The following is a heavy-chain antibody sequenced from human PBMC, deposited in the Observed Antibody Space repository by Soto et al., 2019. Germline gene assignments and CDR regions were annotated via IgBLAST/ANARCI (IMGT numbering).Heavy chain of an antibody. CDR3: ARGGLGYCSSTSCYLLDY. D-gene: IGHD2-2*01. V-gene: IGHV3-33*01. CDR2: IWYDGSNK. Sequence: QPGGSLRLSCAASGFTFSSYGMHWVRQAPGKGLEWVAVIWYDGSNKYYADSVKGRFTISRDNSKNTLYLQMNSLRAEDTAVYYCARGGLGYCSSTSCYLLDYWGQGTLVTVSS. CDR1: GFTFSSYG. J-gene: IGHJ4*02.